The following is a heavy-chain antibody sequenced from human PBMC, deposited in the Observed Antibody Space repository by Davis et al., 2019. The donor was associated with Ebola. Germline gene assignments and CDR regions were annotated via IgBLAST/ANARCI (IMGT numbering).Heavy chain of an antibody. V-gene: IGHV1-8*01. CDR3: ARGRKVARMGSWFDS. D-gene: IGHD5-12*01. CDR1: GYTFTNYD. CDR2: MNPNSGNT. Sequence: ASVKVSCKASGYTFTNYDVHWVRQGTGQGLEWIGWMNPNSGNTGYGQKFQGRVTMTRNTSISTAYMELSSLTSEDTAVYYCARGRKVARMGSWFDSWGQGNLVTVSS. J-gene: IGHJ5*01.